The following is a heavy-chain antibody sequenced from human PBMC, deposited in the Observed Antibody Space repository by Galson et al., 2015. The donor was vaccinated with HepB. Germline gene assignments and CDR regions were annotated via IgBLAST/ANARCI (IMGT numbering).Heavy chain of an antibody. CDR1: GYSFTTYN. Sequence: SVKVSCKASGYSFTTYNMQWVRQAPGQGLEWMGGISQKIGIEHFAQKFQGRVTITANISTSTAYMELTRLRSEDTAVYYCATMVQGRFYYMGVWGKGTTVTVSS. CDR3: ATMVQGRFYYMGV. CDR2: ISQKIGIE. J-gene: IGHJ6*03. V-gene: IGHV1-69*10. D-gene: IGHD3-10*01.